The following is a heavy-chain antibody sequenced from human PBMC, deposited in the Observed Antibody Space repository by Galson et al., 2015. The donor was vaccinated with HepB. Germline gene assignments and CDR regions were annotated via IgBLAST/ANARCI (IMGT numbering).Heavy chain of an antibody. CDR2: ISYDGSNK. Sequence: LRLSCAASGFTFSSYAMHWVRQAPGKGLEWVAVISYDGSNKYYADSVKGRFTISRDNSKNTLYLQMNSLRAEDTAVYYCARGTSSGWRGDYWGQGTLVTVSS. CDR3: ARGTSSGWRGDY. CDR1: GFTFSSYA. D-gene: IGHD6-19*01. V-gene: IGHV3-30-3*01. J-gene: IGHJ4*02.